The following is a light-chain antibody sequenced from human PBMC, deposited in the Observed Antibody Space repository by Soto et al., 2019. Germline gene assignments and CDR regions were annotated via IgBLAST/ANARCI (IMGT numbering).Light chain of an antibody. CDR2: AAS. CDR3: QQYGSSPRIT. J-gene: IGKJ3*01. CDR1: QSVSSSY. Sequence: ELVLTQSPDTMSLSPGERATLSCRASQSVSSSYLAWSQQKPGQAPRLLLYAASNRATGIPDRFSGTGSGTDFTLTISRLEPEDFSLYYCQQYGSSPRITFGPGTTVDLK. V-gene: IGKV3-20*01.